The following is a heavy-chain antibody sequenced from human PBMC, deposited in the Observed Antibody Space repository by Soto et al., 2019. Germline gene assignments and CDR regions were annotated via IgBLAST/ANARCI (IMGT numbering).Heavy chain of an antibody. J-gene: IGHJ4*02. V-gene: IGHV4-31*03. D-gene: IGHD3-22*01. CDR3: ARGGGGMIVEFDY. Sequence: SETLSLTCTVSGGSISSGAYYWSWIRQHPGKGLEWIGYIYHTGSSYYNPSLRSRITMSVDTSKNQFSLKLSSVTAADTAVYYCARGGGGMIVEFDYWGQGSLVTVSS. CDR2: IYHTGSS. CDR1: GGSISSGAYY.